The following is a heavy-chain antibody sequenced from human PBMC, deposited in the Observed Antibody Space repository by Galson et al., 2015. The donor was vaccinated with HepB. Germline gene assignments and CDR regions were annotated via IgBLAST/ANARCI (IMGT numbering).Heavy chain of an antibody. CDR3: AKGTVFGVVTVEYFDY. Sequence: SLRLSCAASGFTFSSYVMNWVRQAPGKGLEWVSGISGRGESRLYADSVKGRLTISRDNSKNTVYLQMNSLRAEDTAVYYCAKGTVFGVVTVEYFDYWGQGTLVTVSS. V-gene: IGHV3-23*01. J-gene: IGHJ4*02. D-gene: IGHD3-3*01. CDR1: GFTFSSYV. CDR2: ISGRGESR.